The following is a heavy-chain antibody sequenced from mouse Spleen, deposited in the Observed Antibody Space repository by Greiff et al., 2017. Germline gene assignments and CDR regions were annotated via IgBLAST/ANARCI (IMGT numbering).Heavy chain of an antibody. V-gene: IGHV1-55*01. D-gene: IGHD4-1*01. J-gene: IGHJ2*01. Sequence: VQLQQSGAELVKPGASVKMSCKASGYTFTSYWITWVKQRPGQGLEWIGDIYPGSGSTNYNEKFKSKATLTVDTSSSTAYMQLSSLTSEDSAVYYCARGTGTRDYFDYWGQGTTLTVSS. CDR3: ARGTGTRDYFDY. CDR2: IYPGSGST. CDR1: GYTFTSYW.